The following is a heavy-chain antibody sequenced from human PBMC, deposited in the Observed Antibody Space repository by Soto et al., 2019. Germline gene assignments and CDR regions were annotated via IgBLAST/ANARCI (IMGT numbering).Heavy chain of an antibody. J-gene: IGHJ4*02. D-gene: IGHD5-12*01. CDR1: GGSINTFY. CDR3: AREGSYSAYNFAHGIQLWSFDF. CDR2: IFSSGST. V-gene: IGHV4-4*07. Sequence: SETLSLTCTVSGGSINTFYWSRVRQPAGKGLEWIGRIFSSGSTSFNPSLESRVAMSVDTSKDHFSLNLSSVTAADMAVYYCAREGSYSAYNFAHGIQLWSFDFWGQGALVTVSS.